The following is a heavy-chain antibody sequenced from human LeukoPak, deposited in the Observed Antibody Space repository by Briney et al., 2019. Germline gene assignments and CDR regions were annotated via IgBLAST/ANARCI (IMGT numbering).Heavy chain of an antibody. D-gene: IGHD5-18*01. Sequence: GASVKVSCKASGYTFTSYGISWVRQAPGQGLEWMGWISAYNGNTNYAQKLQGRVTMTTDTSTSTAYMELRSLRSDDTAVYYCARDQERGYSYGYLDYWGQGTLDTVSS. J-gene: IGHJ4*02. CDR3: ARDQERGYSYGYLDY. CDR2: ISAYNGNT. CDR1: GYTFTSYG. V-gene: IGHV1-18*04.